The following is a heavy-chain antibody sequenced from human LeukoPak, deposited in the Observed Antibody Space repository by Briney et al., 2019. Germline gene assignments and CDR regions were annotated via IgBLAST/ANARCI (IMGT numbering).Heavy chain of an antibody. Sequence: GGSLRLSCAASGFIFSSNWMSWVRLAPGKGLEWVANIKEDGTETYYVDSVKGRFTISRDNAKNSLFLQMNSLRAEDTAVYYCARDVGWDSSLVTTTRSDYWGQGTLVTVSS. CDR1: GFIFSSNW. J-gene: IGHJ4*02. CDR2: IKEDGTET. CDR3: ARDVGWDSSLVTTTRSDY. V-gene: IGHV3-7*01. D-gene: IGHD2-21*02.